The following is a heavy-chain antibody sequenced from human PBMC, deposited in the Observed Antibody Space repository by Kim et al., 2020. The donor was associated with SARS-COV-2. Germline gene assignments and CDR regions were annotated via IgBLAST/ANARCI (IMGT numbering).Heavy chain of an antibody. V-gene: IGHV3-7*01. CDR1: GFTFSSYW. D-gene: IGHD6-19*01. CDR3: AREYEQWLQFDY. J-gene: IGHJ4*02. CDR2: IKPDGSEK. Sequence: GGSLRLSCAASGFTFSSYWMSWVRQAPGKGLEWVANIKPDGSEKYYVDSCKCVFTISRDNANTSSYLHMNSLRAEDTAVYYCAREYEQWLQFDYWGQGTLVTVSS.